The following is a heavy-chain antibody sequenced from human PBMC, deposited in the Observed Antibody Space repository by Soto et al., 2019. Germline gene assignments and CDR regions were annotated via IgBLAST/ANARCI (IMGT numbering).Heavy chain of an antibody. CDR1: RGTFSSYA. CDR2: IIPIFGTA. D-gene: IGHD3-3*01. J-gene: IGHJ6*02. CDR3: AREEGYDFWQRVMAL. V-gene: IGHV1-69*06. Sequence: QVQLVQSGAEVKKPGSSVKVSCKASRGTFSSYATSWVRQAPGQGLEWMGGIIPIFGTANYAQKFQGRVTITADKSTSTAYRGRGSLRSEDTAVYYGAREEGYDFWQRVMALWGQGTTVPVSS.